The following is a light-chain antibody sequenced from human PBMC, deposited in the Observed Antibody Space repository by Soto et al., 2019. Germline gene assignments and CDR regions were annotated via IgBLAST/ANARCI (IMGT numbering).Light chain of an antibody. CDR1: QSVSSY. Sequence: EIVLTQSPATLSLSPGERATLSCRASQSVSSYLAWYQQKPGQAPRLLIYDASNRATGIPARFSGSGSGTDFTLTISSLEPEDFAVYYCQQYNNWPIPFGQGTRLEIK. J-gene: IGKJ5*01. V-gene: IGKV3-11*01. CDR3: QQYNNWPIP. CDR2: DAS.